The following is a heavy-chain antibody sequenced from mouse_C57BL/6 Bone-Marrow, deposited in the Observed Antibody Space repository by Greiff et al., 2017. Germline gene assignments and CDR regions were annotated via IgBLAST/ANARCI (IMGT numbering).Heavy chain of an antibody. CDR1: GYTFTDYY. V-gene: IGHV1-76*01. Sequence: VQLQQSGAELVRPGASVKLSCKASGYTFTDYYINWVKQRPGQGLEWIARIYPGSGNTYFNEKFKGKATLTAEKSSSTAYMQLSSLTSDDSAVYFCARGRCNYYAMDYWGQGTSVTVSS. CDR2: IYPGSGNT. CDR3: ARGRCNYYAMDY. D-gene: IGHD2-1*01. J-gene: IGHJ4*01.